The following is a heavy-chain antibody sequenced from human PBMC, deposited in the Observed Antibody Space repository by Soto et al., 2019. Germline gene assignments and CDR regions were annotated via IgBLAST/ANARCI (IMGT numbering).Heavy chain of an antibody. CDR3: ARGHGSGSYYIVYYYYGMDV. CDR2: IYYSGST. CDR1: GGSISSSSYY. J-gene: IGHJ6*02. Sequence: SETLSLTCTVSGGSISSSSYYWGWIRQPPGKGLEWIGSIYYSGSTYYNPSLKSRVTISVDTSKNQFSLKLSSVTAADTAVYYCARGHGSGSYYIVYYYYGMDVWGQGTTVTVSS. D-gene: IGHD3-10*01. V-gene: IGHV4-39*01.